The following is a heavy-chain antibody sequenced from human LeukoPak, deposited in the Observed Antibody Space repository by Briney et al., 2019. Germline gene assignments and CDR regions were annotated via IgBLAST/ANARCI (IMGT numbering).Heavy chain of an antibody. J-gene: IGHJ3*02. Sequence: GASVKVSCKVSGYTLTELSMHWVRQAPGKGLEWMGGFDPEDGETIYAQKFQGRVTMTEDTSTDTAYMELSSLRSEDTAVYYCATSEPRGGDHAFDIWGQGTMVTVSS. CDR3: ATSEPRGGDHAFDI. V-gene: IGHV1-24*01. D-gene: IGHD2-21*01. CDR2: FDPEDGET. CDR1: GYTLTELS.